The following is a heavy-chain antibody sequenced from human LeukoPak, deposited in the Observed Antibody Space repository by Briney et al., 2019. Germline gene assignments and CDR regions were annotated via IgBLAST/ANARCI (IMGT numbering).Heavy chain of an antibody. CDR1: GGSISSGSYY. V-gene: IGHV4-39*07. Sequence: PSQTLSLTCTVSGGSISSGSYYWGWIRQPPGKGLEWIGSIYYSGSTYYNPSLKSRVTISVDTSKNQFSLKLSSVTAADTAVYYCARVRSYSSGWGIFDYWGQGTLVTVSP. J-gene: IGHJ4*02. CDR3: ARVRSYSSGWGIFDY. D-gene: IGHD6-19*01. CDR2: IYYSGST.